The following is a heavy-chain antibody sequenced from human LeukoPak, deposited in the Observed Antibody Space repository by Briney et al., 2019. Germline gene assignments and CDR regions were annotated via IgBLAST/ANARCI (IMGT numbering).Heavy chain of an antibody. CDR2: ISTIGIT. D-gene: IGHD2-15*01. J-gene: IGHJ4*02. CDR3: ASLVVVAATSDY. Sequence: SETLSLTCTVSSGSISSSNYYWSWIRQPAGKGLEWIGRISTIGITNYNPSLNSRVTISIDTSKNQFSLKLSSVTAADTAVYYCASLVVVAATSDYWGQGTLVTVSS. CDR1: SGSISSSNYY. V-gene: IGHV4-61*02.